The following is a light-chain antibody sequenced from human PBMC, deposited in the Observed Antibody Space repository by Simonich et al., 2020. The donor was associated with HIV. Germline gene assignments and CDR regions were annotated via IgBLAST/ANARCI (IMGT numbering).Light chain of an antibody. J-gene: IGKJ2*01. V-gene: IGKV3-15*01. Sequence: EIVMTQSPATLSVSPGERATLSCRASQNVTSNLAWYQQKPGQAPRLLIYGASSRAIGIPARFSGSGSGTEFTLTISSLQSEDFAVYYCQEYNNWPPYTFGQGTKLEIK. CDR3: QEYNNWPPYT. CDR2: GAS. CDR1: QNVTSN.